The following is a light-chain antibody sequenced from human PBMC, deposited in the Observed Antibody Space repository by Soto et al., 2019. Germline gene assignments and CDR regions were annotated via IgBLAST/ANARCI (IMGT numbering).Light chain of an antibody. CDR2: DVF. V-gene: IGKV1-5*01. CDR1: QSITYW. J-gene: IGKJ2*01. CDR3: QQYHSFSFT. Sequence: DIQMTQSPSSLSASVGDRVTITCRASQSITYWLAWYQQKPGRAPKFLIYDVFNLQSGVPSRFSGSGSGTEFTLTISSLQPDDSATYYCQQYHSFSFTFGQGTKVDIK.